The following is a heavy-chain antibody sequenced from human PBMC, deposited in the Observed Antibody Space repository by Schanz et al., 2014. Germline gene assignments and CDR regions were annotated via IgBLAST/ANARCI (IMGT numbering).Heavy chain of an antibody. CDR2: ISGGGGST. D-gene: IGHD3-10*01. CDR3: AKKGGDYGSGSYQIIDD. J-gene: IGHJ4*02. CDR1: GFTFSSYA. Sequence: EVQLVESGGGLVQPGGSLRLSCAASGFTFSSYAMSWVRQAPGKGLEWVSAISGGGGSTYYADSVRGRFTISRDNSKNMLYLQMNSLRADDTAVYYCAKKGGDYGSGSYQIIDDWGQGTLVTVSS. V-gene: IGHV3-23*04.